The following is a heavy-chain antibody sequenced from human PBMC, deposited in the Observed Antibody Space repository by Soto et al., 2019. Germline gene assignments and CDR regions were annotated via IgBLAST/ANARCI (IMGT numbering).Heavy chain of an antibody. CDR1: GGSISSPDFF. CDR3: ARXIAARGGRDYYYYGMDV. Sequence: SETLSLTCSVSGGSISSPDFFWNWIRQSPGKGLEWIGSIFYTGKTYYNPSLKSRLSISVDTAKNQFSLKLSSVTAADTAVYFCARXIAARGGRDYYYYGMDVWGLGTTVTVSS. CDR2: IFYTGKT. V-gene: IGHV4-30-4*01. D-gene: IGHD6-6*01. J-gene: IGHJ6*02.